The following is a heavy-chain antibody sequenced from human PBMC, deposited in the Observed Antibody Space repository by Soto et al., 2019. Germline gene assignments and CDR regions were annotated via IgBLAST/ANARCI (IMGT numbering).Heavy chain of an antibody. CDR3: ARFSSVYYDSSGYYHRLFDY. CDR2: IDPSDSYT. V-gene: IGHV5-10-1*01. J-gene: IGHJ4*02. D-gene: IGHD3-22*01. CDR1: GYSFTSYW. Sequence: GESLKISCKGSGYSFTSYWISWVRQMPGKGLEWMGRIDPSDSYTNYSPSFQGHVTISADESISTAYLQWSSLKASDTAMYYCARFSSVYYDSSGYYHRLFDYWGQGTLVTVSS.